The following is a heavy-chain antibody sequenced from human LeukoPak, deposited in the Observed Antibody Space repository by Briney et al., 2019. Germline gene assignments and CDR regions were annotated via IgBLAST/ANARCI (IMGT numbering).Heavy chain of an antibody. D-gene: IGHD3-16*01. CDR2: VSYDGIIK. J-gene: IGHJ4*02. Sequence: GGSLRLSCATSGFTFSGCAMHWVHQALGKGLEWVAVVSYDGIIKYYADSLKGRFTISRDNSKNTLYLQMNSLRTEDTAMYYCATGGGLATEIDYWGQGTLVTVSS. V-gene: IGHV3-30*04. CDR3: ATGGGLATEIDY. CDR1: GFTFSGCA.